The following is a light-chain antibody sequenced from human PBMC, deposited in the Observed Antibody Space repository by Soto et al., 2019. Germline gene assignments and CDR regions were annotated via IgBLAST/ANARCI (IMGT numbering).Light chain of an antibody. CDR3: QQYNNWIT. CDR1: QSVSSN. CDR2: GAS. J-gene: IGKJ5*01. Sequence: EIVMTQSPATLSVSPGERATLSCRASQSVSSNLARYQQKPGQAPRLLIYGASTRATGIPARFSGSGSGTEFTLTISSLQSEDFAVYYCQQYNNWITFGQGTRLENK. V-gene: IGKV3-15*01.